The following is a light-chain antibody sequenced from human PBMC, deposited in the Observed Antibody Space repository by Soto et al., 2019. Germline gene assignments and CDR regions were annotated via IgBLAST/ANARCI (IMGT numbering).Light chain of an antibody. J-gene: IGLJ1*01. CDR2: EVS. CDR1: SSDVGGYNY. CDR3: TSYTSSSTLDV. V-gene: IGLV2-14*01. Sequence: QSALTQPASVSGSPGQSITISCTGTSSDVGGYNYVSWCQQHPGKAPKLIIYEVSNRPTGVSNRFSGSKSGHTASLTIPGLQSEDEADYFCTSYTSSSTLDVFGTGTKVTV.